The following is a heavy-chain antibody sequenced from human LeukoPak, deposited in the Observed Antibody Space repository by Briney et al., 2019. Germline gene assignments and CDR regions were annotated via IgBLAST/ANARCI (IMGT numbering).Heavy chain of an antibody. D-gene: IGHD3-16*01. CDR3: PKDQGDNYLWGVMKPDNWLAP. J-gene: IGHJ5*02. CDR1: GFTFSSYA. V-gene: IGHV3-23*01. Sequence: GGSLRLSCAASGFTFSSYAMSWVRQAPGKGLEWVSAISGSGGSTYYADSVKGRFTISRDNSKNTLYLQMNSRRAEDTAVYYCPKDQGDNYLWGVMKPDNWLAPWGQGTLVTVCS. CDR2: ISGSGGST.